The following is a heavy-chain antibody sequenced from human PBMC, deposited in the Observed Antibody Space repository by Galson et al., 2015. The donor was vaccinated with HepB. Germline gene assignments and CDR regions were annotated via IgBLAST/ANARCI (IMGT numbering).Heavy chain of an antibody. D-gene: IGHD3-16*02. V-gene: IGHV4-39*07. J-gene: IGHJ4*02. CDR2: INPSGST. CDR1: GGSISSSSYY. CDR3: ARGNYDYVWGSYRPREYSDY. Sequence: SETLSLTCTVSGGSISSSSYYWGWIRQPPGKGLEWIGEINPSGSTNYNPSLKSRVTISVDTSKNQFSLKLSSVTAADTAVYYCARGNYDYVWGSYRPREYSDYWGREPWSPSPQ.